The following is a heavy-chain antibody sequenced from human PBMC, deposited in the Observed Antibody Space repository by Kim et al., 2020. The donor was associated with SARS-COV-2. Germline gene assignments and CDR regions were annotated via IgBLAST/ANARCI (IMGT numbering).Heavy chain of an antibody. J-gene: IGHJ4*02. V-gene: IGHV4-34*01. Sequence: NPPLKSRVTISVDTSKNQFSLKLSSVTAADTAVYYCARLGLDTAMAPFDYWGQGTLVTVSS. D-gene: IGHD5-18*01. CDR3: ARLGLDTAMAPFDY.